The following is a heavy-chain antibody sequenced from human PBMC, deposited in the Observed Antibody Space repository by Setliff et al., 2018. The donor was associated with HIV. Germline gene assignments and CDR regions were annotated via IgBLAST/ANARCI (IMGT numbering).Heavy chain of an antibody. CDR3: GGNGYYSIDY. CDR1: GDSISSSGPGYY. Sequence: PSETLSLTCTVSGDSISSSGPGYYWGWVRQPPGGGLEWIGEIYHSGSTHYNPSLQSRVTISVDKSKSQFSLKLNSVTAADTAVYYCGGNGYYSIDYWGQGTLVTVSS. CDR2: IYHSGST. V-gene: IGHV4-39*07. D-gene: IGHD3-22*01. J-gene: IGHJ4*02.